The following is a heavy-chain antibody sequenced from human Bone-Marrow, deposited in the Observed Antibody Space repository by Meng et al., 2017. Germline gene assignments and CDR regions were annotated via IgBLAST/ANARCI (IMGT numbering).Heavy chain of an antibody. J-gene: IGHJ6*02. CDR3: ARDMIVVVPAAYYYYYGMDA. V-gene: IGHV1-46*01. D-gene: IGHD2-2*01. CDR1: GYTFTSYY. CDR2: INPSGGST. Sequence: ASVKVSCKASGYTFTSYYMHWVRQAPGQGLEWMGIINPSGGSTSYAQKFQGRVTMTRDTSTSTVYMELSSLRSEDTAVYYCARDMIVVVPAAYYYYYGMDAWGQGTTVTVSS.